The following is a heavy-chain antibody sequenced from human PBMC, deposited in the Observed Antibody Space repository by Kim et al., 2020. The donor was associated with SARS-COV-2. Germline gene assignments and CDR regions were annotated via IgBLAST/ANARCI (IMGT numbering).Heavy chain of an antibody. CDR3: ARDFPDSYGSGSYYQPGY. CDR2: IIPILGIA. D-gene: IGHD3-10*01. CDR1: GGTFSSYA. Sequence: SVKVSCKASGGTFSSYAISWVRQAPGQGLEWMGRIIPILGIANYAQKFQGRVTITADKSTSTAYMELSSLRSEDTAVYYCARDFPDSYGSGSYYQPGYWGQGTLVTVSS. V-gene: IGHV1-69*04. J-gene: IGHJ4*02.